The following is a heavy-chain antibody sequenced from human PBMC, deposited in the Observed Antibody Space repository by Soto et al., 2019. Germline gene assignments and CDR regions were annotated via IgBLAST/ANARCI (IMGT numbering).Heavy chain of an antibody. Sequence: QVQLQESGPGLVKPSGTLSLTCAVSGGSIDSSDWWNWVRQPPGKGLEWIGEIFHGGTIIYNPSLTSRVTISVDKSRNQFSLELTSVTAADTAVYYCARDHHYRNSWSFDSWGQGTLVTVSS. V-gene: IGHV4-4*02. CDR2: IFHGGTI. CDR3: ARDHHYRNSWSFDS. D-gene: IGHD6-13*01. CDR1: GGSIDSSDW. J-gene: IGHJ4*02.